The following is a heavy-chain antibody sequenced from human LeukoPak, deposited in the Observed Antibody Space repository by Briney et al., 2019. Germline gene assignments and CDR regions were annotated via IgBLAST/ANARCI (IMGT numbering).Heavy chain of an antibody. J-gene: IGHJ4*02. CDR1: GGSISSSSYY. D-gene: IGHD1-26*01. CDR3: ARDSVGATPFGFDY. Sequence: SETLSLTCTVSGGSISSSSYYWGWIRQPPGKGLEWIGSIYYSGSTYYNPSLKSRVTISVDTSKNQFSLKLSSVTAADTAVYYCARDSVGATPFGFDYWGQGTLVTVSS. CDR2: IYYSGST. V-gene: IGHV4-39*07.